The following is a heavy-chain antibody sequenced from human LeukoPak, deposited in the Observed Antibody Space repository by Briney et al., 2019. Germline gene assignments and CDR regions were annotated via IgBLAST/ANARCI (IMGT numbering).Heavy chain of an antibody. CDR3: ARHHYEQSFDI. CDR2: VYDSGNT. CDR1: GGSISSYY. Sequence: PSETLSLTCTVSGGSISSYYWSWIRQPPGKGLEWIGYVYDSGNTNYNPSLKSRVTISVDTSKNQFSLKLSSVTAADTAVYYCARHHYEQSFDIWGQGTMVTVSS. J-gene: IGHJ3*02. D-gene: IGHD3-16*01. V-gene: IGHV4-59*01.